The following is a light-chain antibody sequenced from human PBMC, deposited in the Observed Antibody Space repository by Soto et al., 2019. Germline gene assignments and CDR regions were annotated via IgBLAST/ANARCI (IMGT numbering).Light chain of an antibody. CDR2: GAS. V-gene: IGKV3-15*01. Sequence: EIVMTQSPATLSVSPGERATLSCRASQSVSSNLAWYQQKPGQAPRLLIYGASTRATGIPARFSGSGSGTEFTITISSLQSEDFAVYYCQQYNNWSLYTFGQETKLEIK. CDR1: QSVSSN. J-gene: IGKJ2*01. CDR3: QQYNNWSLYT.